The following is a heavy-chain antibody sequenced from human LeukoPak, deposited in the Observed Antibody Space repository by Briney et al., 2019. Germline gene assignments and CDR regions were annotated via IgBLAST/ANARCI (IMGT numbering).Heavy chain of an antibody. CDR1: GFTFSSYA. Sequence: PGGSLRLSCAASGFTFSSYAMSWVRQAPGKGLEWVSTISGSGGSTYYADSVKGRFTISRDISKNTLFLQMNSLRADDTAVYYCAKAKYSSSSDLLDYWGQGTLVTVSP. CDR2: ISGSGGST. J-gene: IGHJ4*02. D-gene: IGHD6-6*01. V-gene: IGHV3-23*01. CDR3: AKAKYSSSSDLLDY.